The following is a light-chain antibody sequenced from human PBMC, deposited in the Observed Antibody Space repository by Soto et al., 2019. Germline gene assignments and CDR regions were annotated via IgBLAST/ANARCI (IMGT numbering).Light chain of an antibody. J-gene: IGKJ1*01. CDR1: QSVSSSY. CDR2: GAS. CDR3: QQYGSSPPRT. V-gene: IGKV3-20*01. Sequence: IVLTQSPFTLSLSXXXXXXLSSXCIQSVSSSYLAWYQQKPGQAPRLLIYGASSRATGIPDRFSGSGSGTDFTLTISRLEPEDFAVYYCQQYGSSPPRTFGQGTKVDI.